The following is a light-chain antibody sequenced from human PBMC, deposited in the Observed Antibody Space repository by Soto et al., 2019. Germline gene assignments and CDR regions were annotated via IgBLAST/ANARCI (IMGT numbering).Light chain of an antibody. CDR3: QQYNNWPPLT. V-gene: IGKV3-15*01. Sequence: EIVMTQSPATLSVSPGERATLSCRASQSVSSNLAWYQQKPGQAPRLLIYGASTRATGIPARFRGSGSGTECTLTSSSRQSEDFAVYYCQQYNNWPPLTFGGGTKVEIK. CDR2: GAS. J-gene: IGKJ4*01. CDR1: QSVSSN.